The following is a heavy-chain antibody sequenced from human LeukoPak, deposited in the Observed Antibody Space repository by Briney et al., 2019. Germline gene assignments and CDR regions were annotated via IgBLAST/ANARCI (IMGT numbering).Heavy chain of an antibody. J-gene: IGHJ5*02. CDR2: INPSGGST. CDR3: ARGGRDGGRQPLRRDCCFNWFDP. V-gene: IGHV1-46*01. Sequence: ASVKVSCKASGYTFTSYYMHWVRQAPGQGLEWMGIINPSGGSTSYAQKFQGRVTMTRDTSTSTVYMELSGLRSEDTAVYYCARGGRDGGRQPLRRDCCFNWFDPWGQGTLVTVSS. D-gene: IGHD2-21*02. CDR1: GYTFTSYY.